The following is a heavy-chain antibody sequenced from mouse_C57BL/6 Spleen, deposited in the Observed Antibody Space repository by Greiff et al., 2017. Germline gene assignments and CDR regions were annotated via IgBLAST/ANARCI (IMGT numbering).Heavy chain of an antibody. CDR3: TRFPLDY. CDR1: GYAFSSSW. CDR2: IYPGDGDT. V-gene: IGHV1-82*01. Sequence: QVQLQQSGPELVKPGASVKISCKASGYAFSSSWMNWVKQRPGKGLEWIGRIYPGDGDTNYNGKFKGKATLTADKSSSTAYMQLSSLTSEDSAVYFGTRFPLDYWGQGTTLTVSS. J-gene: IGHJ2*01.